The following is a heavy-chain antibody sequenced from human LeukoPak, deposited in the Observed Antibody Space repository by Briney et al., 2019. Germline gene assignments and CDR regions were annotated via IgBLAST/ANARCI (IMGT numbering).Heavy chain of an antibody. V-gene: IGHV3-30*02. J-gene: IGHJ5*02. CDR3: AKDGYCSSTSCYGLLRSFYNWFDP. CDR2: IRYDGSNK. D-gene: IGHD2-2*01. CDR1: GFTFSSYG. Sequence: GGSLRLSCAASGFTFSSYGMHWVRQAPGKGLEWVAFIRYDGSNKYYADSVKGRFTISRDNSKNTLYLQMNSLRAEDTAVYYCAKDGYCSSTSCYGLLRSFYNWFDPWGQGTLVTVSS.